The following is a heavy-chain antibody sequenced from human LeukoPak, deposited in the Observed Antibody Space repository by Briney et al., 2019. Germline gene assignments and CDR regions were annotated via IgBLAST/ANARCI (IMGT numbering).Heavy chain of an antibody. CDR3: AKGGWRTIFTNMDV. CDR1: GFTFSTYW. CDR2: IWYGVSNK. V-gene: IGHV3-30*02. D-gene: IGHD3-9*01. J-gene: IGHJ6*03. Sequence: GGSLRLSCAASGFTFSTYWMSWVRQAPGKGLEWVAVIWYGVSNKYYADSVKGRFTISRDNSKNTLYLQMNSLRAEDTAVYYCAKGGWRTIFTNMDVWGKGTTVTVSS.